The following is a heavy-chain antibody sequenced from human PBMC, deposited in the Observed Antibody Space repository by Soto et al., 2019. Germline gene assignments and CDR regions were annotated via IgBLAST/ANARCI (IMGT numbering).Heavy chain of an antibody. CDR3: ARGTRGPGAAAGYYYYYGMDV. Sequence: PSETLSLTCAVYGGSFSGYYWSWIRQPRGKGLEWIGEINHSGSTNYNPSLKSRVTISVDTSKNQFSLKLSSVTAADTAVYYCARGTRGPGAAAGYYYYYGMDVWGQGTTVTVSS. V-gene: IGHV4-34*01. CDR1: GGSFSGYY. CDR2: INHSGST. D-gene: IGHD6-13*01. J-gene: IGHJ6*02.